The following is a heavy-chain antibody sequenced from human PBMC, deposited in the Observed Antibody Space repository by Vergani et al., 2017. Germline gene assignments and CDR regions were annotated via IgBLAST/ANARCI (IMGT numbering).Heavy chain of an antibody. CDR2: ISGSGGNT. Sequence: EVQLLESGGGLVQPGGSLRLSCAASGFTFSSYAMTWVRQAPGKGLDWVSAISGSGGNTFYTDSVKGRFTISRDNAKDTLYLQMNSLRVADTAIYYCAKARDPNCKGGNCYSYYYVLDLWGQGTTVTVSS. V-gene: IGHV3-23*01. CDR3: AKARDPNCKGGNCYSYYYVLDL. D-gene: IGHD2-15*01. J-gene: IGHJ6*02. CDR1: GFTFSSYA.